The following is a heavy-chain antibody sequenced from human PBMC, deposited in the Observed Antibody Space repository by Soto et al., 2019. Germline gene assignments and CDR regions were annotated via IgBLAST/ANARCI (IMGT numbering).Heavy chain of an antibody. CDR2: ISSSSSNI. V-gene: IGHV3-48*02. CDR1: GFTFSSHS. Sequence: GGSLRLSCVASGFTFSSHSMNWVRQAPGKGLEWVSYISSSSSNIYYGDSVKGRFTISRDNAKNSLFLQMNSLRDEDTAVYYCARATNTAMARPPFDYWGQGTLVTVS. J-gene: IGHJ4*02. CDR3: ARATNTAMARPPFDY. D-gene: IGHD5-18*01.